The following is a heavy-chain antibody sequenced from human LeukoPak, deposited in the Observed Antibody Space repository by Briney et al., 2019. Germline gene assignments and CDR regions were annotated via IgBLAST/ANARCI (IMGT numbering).Heavy chain of an antibody. J-gene: IGHJ4*01. CDR2: ILGSGDST. Sequence: PGGSKRLSCAASGFTFGNYAMSWVRQTPGKGLEWVSAILGSGDSTYYPDPVKGRFTISRDNSRNTLDLQMNSLRADDTAVYYCARELKVAGHTTGFDRWEQRRLVSVSS. D-gene: IGHD1-1*01. V-gene: IGHV3-23*01. CDR3: ARELKVAGHTTGFDR. CDR1: GFTFGNYA.